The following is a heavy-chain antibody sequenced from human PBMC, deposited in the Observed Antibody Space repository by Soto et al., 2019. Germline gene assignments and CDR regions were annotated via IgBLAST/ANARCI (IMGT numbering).Heavy chain of an antibody. J-gene: IGHJ5*02. CDR3: TTDLWRIAVVVGSTGYFNP. CDR2: IKSKSDGGTT. Sequence: GGSLRLSCAASGFTFSDAWMSWVRQAPGKGLDWVGRIKSKSDGGTTEYAAPVRGRFTISRDDSKSTLYLQMNSLKTEDTAVYYCTTDLWRIAVVVGSTGYFNPWGQGTPVTVSS. D-gene: IGHD2-15*01. V-gene: IGHV3-15*01. CDR1: GFTFSDAW.